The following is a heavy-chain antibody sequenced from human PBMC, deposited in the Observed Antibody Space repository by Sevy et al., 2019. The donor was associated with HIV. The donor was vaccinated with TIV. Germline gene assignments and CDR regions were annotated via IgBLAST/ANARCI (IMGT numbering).Heavy chain of an antibody. Sequence: GGSLRLSCAASGFTISNHGMHWVRQAPGKGLEWVAVIWYDGSTEHYADFVKGRFTISRDTSKDTLYLQMNTLRGQDSAVYFCATYYESGFGGAFDIWGQGTLVTVSS. J-gene: IGHJ3*02. D-gene: IGHD3-22*01. V-gene: IGHV3-33*01. CDR1: GFTISNHG. CDR2: IWYDGSTE. CDR3: ATYYESGFGGAFDI.